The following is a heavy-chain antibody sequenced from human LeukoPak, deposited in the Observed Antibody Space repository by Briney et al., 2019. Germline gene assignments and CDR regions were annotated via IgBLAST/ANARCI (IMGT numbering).Heavy chain of an antibody. Sequence: PSETLSLTCTVSGGSISSYYWSWIRQPPGKGLEWIGYIYYSGSTNYNPSLKSRVTISVDTSKNQFSLKLSSVTAADTAVYCCARRSSGWYFQHWGQGTLVTVSS. D-gene: IGHD6-19*01. CDR1: GGSISSYY. CDR3: ARRSSGWYFQH. CDR2: IYYSGST. V-gene: IGHV4-59*01. J-gene: IGHJ1*01.